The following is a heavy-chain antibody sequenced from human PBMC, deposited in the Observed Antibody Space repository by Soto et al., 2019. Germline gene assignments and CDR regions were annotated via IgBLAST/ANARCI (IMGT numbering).Heavy chain of an antibody. CDR3: ARSDWFDP. CDR2: NKSDGRST. CDR1: GFTFSGHW. V-gene: IGHV3-74*01. J-gene: IGHJ5*02. Sequence: RGSLRLSCAPSGFTFSGHWLHWVRQAPGKGLVWVSRNKSDGRSTSYADSVKGRFTVSRDNAKNTLYLQMNSLRAEDTAVYYCARSDWFDPWGQGTLVTVS.